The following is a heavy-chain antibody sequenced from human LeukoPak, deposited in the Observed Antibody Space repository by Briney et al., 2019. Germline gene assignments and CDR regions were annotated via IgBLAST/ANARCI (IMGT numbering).Heavy chain of an antibody. CDR1: GFTFNNYG. V-gene: IGHV3-23*01. D-gene: IGHD2-15*01. CDR2: ISGSGRST. J-gene: IGHJ3*02. CDR3: AKDCGGRCYSTREGPFDI. Sequence: PGGSLRLSCVASGFTFNNYGMSWVRQAPGKGLEWVSAISGSGRSTYYADSVKGRFTISRDNSKNTLYLQMNNLRAEDTAVYNCAKDCGGRCYSTREGPFDIWGQGTMVTVSS.